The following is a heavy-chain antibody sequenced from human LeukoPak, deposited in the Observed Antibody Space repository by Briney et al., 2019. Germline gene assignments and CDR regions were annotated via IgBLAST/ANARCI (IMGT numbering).Heavy chain of an antibody. Sequence: ASVKVSCKASGYTFTGYYMHWVRQAPGQGLEWMGWINPNRGGTNYAQKFQGRVTMTRDTSSSTAYMELSRLRSDDTAVYYCARAKYCSSTSCYWGWFDPWGQGTLVTVSS. J-gene: IGHJ5*02. CDR2: INPNRGGT. D-gene: IGHD2-2*01. V-gene: IGHV1-2*02. CDR1: GYTFTGYY. CDR3: ARAKYCSSTSCYWGWFDP.